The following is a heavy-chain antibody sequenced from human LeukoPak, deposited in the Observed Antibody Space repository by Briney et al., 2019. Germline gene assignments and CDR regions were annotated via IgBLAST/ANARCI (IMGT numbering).Heavy chain of an antibody. J-gene: IGHJ4*02. D-gene: IGHD5-18*01. Sequence: TSEPLSLTCTVSGGSISSYYWSWIRQPPGKGLEWIGHIYYSGSTNYNPSLKSRVTISIDTSKNQFSLRLSSVTAADTAVYYCARGAAGYSYGWGQGTLVTVSS. V-gene: IGHV4-59*01. CDR1: GGSISSYY. CDR3: ARGAAGYSYG. CDR2: IYYSGST.